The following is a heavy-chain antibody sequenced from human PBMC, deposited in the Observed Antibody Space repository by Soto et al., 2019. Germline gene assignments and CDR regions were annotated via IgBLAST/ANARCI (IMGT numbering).Heavy chain of an antibody. V-gene: IGHV3-33*01. J-gene: IGHJ6*02. CDR1: GFTFSSYG. CDR2: IWYDGSNK. Sequence: PGGSLRLSCAASGFTFSSYGMHWVRQAPGKGLEWVAVIWYDGSNKYYADSVKGRFTISRDNSKNTLYLQMNSLRAEDTAVYYCARDPIYCSGGSCYYYYGMDVWGQGTTVTVSS. D-gene: IGHD2-15*01. CDR3: ARDPIYCSGGSCYYYYGMDV.